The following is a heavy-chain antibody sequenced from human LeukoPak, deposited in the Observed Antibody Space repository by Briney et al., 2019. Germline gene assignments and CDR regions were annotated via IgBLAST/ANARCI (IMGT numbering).Heavy chain of an antibody. CDR2: ISSSSSYI. Sequence: GGSLRLSCAASGFTFSSYSMNWVRQAPGKGLEWVSSISSSSSYIYYADSVKGRFTISRDNAKNSLYLQMNSLRAEDTALYYCAREGTTRFFDYWGQGTLVTVSS. J-gene: IGHJ4*02. CDR1: GFTFSSYS. CDR3: AREGTTRFFDY. V-gene: IGHV3-21*04. D-gene: IGHD1-7*01.